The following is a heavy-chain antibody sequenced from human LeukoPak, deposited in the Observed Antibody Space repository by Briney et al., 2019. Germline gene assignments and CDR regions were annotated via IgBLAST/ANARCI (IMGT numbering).Heavy chain of an antibody. CDR1: GYTFTSYD. CDR3: AAYGDYDDY. Sequence: ASVKVSCKASGYTFTSYDINWARQATGQGLEWMGWMNPNSGNTGYAQKFQGRVTITTDESTSTAYMELSSLRSEDTAVYYCAAYGDYDDYWGQGTLVTVSS. V-gene: IGHV1-8*01. CDR2: MNPNSGNT. J-gene: IGHJ4*02. D-gene: IGHD4-17*01.